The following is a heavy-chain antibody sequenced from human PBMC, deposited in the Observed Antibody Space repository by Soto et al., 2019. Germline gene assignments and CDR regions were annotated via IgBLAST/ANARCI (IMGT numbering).Heavy chain of an antibody. CDR2: ISSSGSYI. CDR1: RFAVSICY. V-gene: IGHV3-21*01. Sequence: PCGCLRLSCAACRFAVSICYMTGLLKTPGKGLEWVSSISSSGSYIYYADSVKGRFTISRDNAKNSLYLQMNSLRAEDTAVYYCARELRFGELLWPEGGMDVWGQGTTVTVSS. D-gene: IGHD3-10*01. J-gene: IGHJ6*02. CDR3: ARELRFGELLWPEGGMDV.